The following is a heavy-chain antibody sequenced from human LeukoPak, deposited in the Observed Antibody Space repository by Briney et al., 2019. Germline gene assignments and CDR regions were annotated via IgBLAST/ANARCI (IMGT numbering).Heavy chain of an antibody. CDR2: INNRATTI. CDR1: GFTFSSYS. D-gene: IGHD1-26*01. V-gene: IGHV3-48*01. J-gene: IGHJ4*02. CDR3: AKDRRGATTLYYFDY. Sequence: PGGSLRLSCAASGFTFSSYSMNWVRQAPGKGPEWVSYINNRATTIYYADSVKGRFTISRDNSKNTLYLQMNSLRAEDTAVYYCAKDRRGATTLYYFDYWGQGTLVTVSS.